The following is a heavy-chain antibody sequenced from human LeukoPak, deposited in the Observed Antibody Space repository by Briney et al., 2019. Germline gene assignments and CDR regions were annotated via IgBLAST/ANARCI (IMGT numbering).Heavy chain of an antibody. CDR3: ARSAYYGGNSWFDP. Sequence: SETLSLTCTVSGGSISSYYWSWIRQPPGKGLEWIGYIYYSGSTYYNPSLKSRVTISVDTSKNQFSLKLSSVTAADTAVYYCARSAYYGGNSWFDPWGQGTLVTVSS. D-gene: IGHD4-23*01. CDR1: GGSISSYY. J-gene: IGHJ5*02. V-gene: IGHV4-59*06. CDR2: IYYSGST.